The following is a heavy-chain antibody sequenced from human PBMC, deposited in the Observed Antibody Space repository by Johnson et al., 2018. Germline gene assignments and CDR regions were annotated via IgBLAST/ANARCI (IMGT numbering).Heavy chain of an antibody. Sequence: VQLVESGGGLVQPGGSLRLSCAASGFTFSSYAMSWVRQAPGKGLEWVSAISGSGGSTYYADSVKGRFTISRDNSKNTLYLQRTSLRAEDTAVYYCAKGAYCCGDCTDAFDIWGQGTMVTVSS. CDR3: AKGAYCCGDCTDAFDI. V-gene: IGHV3-23*04. J-gene: IGHJ3*02. CDR1: GFTFSSYA. CDR2: ISGSGGST. D-gene: IGHD2-21*02.